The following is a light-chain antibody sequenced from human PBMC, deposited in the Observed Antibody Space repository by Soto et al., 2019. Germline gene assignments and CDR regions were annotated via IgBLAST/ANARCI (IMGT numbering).Light chain of an antibody. J-gene: IGKJ1*01. CDR1: QSVSSSY. V-gene: IGKV3-20*01. CDR3: QQYGGSPTWT. Sequence: EIVLTQSPGTLSLSPGERATLSCRASQSVSSSYLAWYQQEPGQAPRLLMYGVSSRATGIPDRFSGSGSGTEFTLTISRLEPEDFAVYYCQQYGGSPTWTFGQGSKV. CDR2: GVS.